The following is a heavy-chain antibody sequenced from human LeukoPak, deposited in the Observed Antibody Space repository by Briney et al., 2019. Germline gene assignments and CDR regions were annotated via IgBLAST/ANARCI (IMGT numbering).Heavy chain of an antibody. V-gene: IGHV1-2*02. Sequence: ASVKVSCKASGYTFTGYYMHWVRQAPGQGREWMGWINPNSGGTNYAQKFQGRVTMTRDMSISTAYMELSRLGSDVTAVYYCARVALRFLEWFFDPWGQGTLVTVSS. J-gene: IGHJ5*02. CDR1: GYTFTGYY. D-gene: IGHD3-3*01. CDR3: ARVALRFLEWFFDP. CDR2: INPNSGGT.